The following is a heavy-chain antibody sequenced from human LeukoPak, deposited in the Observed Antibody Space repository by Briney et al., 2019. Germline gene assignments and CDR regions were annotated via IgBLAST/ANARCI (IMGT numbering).Heavy chain of an antibody. CDR1: GFTFDDYA. V-gene: IGHV3-9*01. Sequence: GRSLRLSCAASGFTFDDYAMHWVRQAPGKGLEWVSGISYNSDTIAYADSVKGRFTISRDNSKNTLYLQMNSLRAEDTAVYYCARDPGVVVITDHFDYWGQGTLVTVSS. D-gene: IGHD3-22*01. CDR3: ARDPGVVVITDHFDY. J-gene: IGHJ4*02. CDR2: ISYNSDTI.